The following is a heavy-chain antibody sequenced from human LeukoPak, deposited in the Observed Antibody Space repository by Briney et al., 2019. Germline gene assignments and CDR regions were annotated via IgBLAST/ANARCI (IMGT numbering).Heavy chain of an antibody. CDR1: GFTFSSYS. CDR2: ISSSSSYI. V-gene: IGHV3-21*01. CDR3: AKDVVAGYRRGDAFDI. J-gene: IGHJ3*02. D-gene: IGHD6-19*01. Sequence: KTGGSLRLSCAASGFTFSSYSMNWVRQAPGKGLEWVSSISSSSSYIYYADSVKGRFTISRDNSRNTLYLQMNSLRAEDTAVYYCAKDVVAGYRRGDAFDIWDQGTMVTVSS.